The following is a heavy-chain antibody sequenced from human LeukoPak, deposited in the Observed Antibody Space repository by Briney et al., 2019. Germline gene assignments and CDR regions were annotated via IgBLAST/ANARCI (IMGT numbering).Heavy chain of an antibody. J-gene: IGHJ4*02. CDR3: ASRSYSGYEY. Sequence: ASVKVSCKASGGTFSSYAISWVRQAPGQGLEWMGGIIPIFGTANYAQKFQGRVTITADKSTSTAYMELSSLRSEDTAVYYRASRSYSGYEYWGQGTLVTVSS. D-gene: IGHD5-12*01. V-gene: IGHV1-69*06. CDR2: IIPIFGTA. CDR1: GGTFSSYA.